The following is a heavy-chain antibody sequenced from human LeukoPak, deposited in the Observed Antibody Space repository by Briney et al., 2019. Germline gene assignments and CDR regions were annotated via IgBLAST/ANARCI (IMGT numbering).Heavy chain of an antibody. CDR3: ASAVYYYMDV. CDR1: GGSISSSSYY. Sequence: SETLSLTCVVSGGSISSSSYYWGWVRQPPGTGLEWIGSIHYPGSTYSNPSLKSRVTLSEDTSKNQFSLKLSSVTAADTAVYYCASAVYYYMDVWGKGTTVTVSS. CDR2: IHYPGST. J-gene: IGHJ6*03. V-gene: IGHV4-39*01.